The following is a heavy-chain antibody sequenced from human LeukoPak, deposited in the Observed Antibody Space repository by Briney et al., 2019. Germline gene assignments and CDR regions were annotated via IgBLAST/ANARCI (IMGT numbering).Heavy chain of an antibody. Sequence: SETLSLTCTVSGGSISSGGYYWRWIRQHPGRGLEWIEYIYYSGSTYYNPSLKSRVTISVDTSKNQFSLKLSSVTAADTAVYYCARDRTARGMDVWGQGTTVTVSS. CDR3: ARDRTARGMDV. J-gene: IGHJ6*02. CDR1: GGSISSGGYY. D-gene: IGHD5-18*01. CDR2: IYYSGST. V-gene: IGHV4-31*03.